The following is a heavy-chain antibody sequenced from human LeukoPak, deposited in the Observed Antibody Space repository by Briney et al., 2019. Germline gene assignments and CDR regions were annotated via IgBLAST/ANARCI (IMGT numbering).Heavy chain of an antibody. CDR2: IYTTGMT. Sequence: WETLSLTCSVSGCTINSYWWSWIRQPAGKGLEFIGRIYTTGMTNYNPSLKSRVSMSFDTSKNHYSLELRSATAPDTAVHFCARAGYTISSYRFAYWGQGALVTVSS. J-gene: IGHJ4*02. CDR1: GCTINSYW. V-gene: IGHV4-4*07. CDR3: ARAGYTISSYRFAY. D-gene: IGHD3-16*02.